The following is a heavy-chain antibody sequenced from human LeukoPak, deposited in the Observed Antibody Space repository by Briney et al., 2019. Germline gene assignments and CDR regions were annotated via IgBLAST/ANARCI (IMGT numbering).Heavy chain of an antibody. J-gene: IGHJ5*02. CDR3: ARIYCDGGGCYWFDP. D-gene: IGHD2-15*01. CDR2: INTNGNT. V-gene: IGHV4-4*07. CDR1: GVSISSYY. Sequence: SETLSLTCTVSGVSISSYYWSWIRQAAGKGLEWIGRINTNGNTNYNPSLKSRVSLSVDTSKNQFSLKLSSVTAADTAVYYCARIYCDGGGCYWFDPWGQGTLVTVSS.